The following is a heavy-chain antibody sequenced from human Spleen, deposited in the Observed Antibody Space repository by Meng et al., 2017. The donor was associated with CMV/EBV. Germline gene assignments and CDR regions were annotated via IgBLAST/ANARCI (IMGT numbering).Heavy chain of an antibody. Sequence: SQTLSLTCVVSGGSISSSNWWSWIRQPPGKGLEWIGEINHSGSTNYNPSLKSRVTISVDTSKNQFSLKLSSVTAADTAVYYCARAGYCSGGSCYINAFDIWGQGTMVTVSS. J-gene: IGHJ3*02. V-gene: IGHV4-4*02. CDR1: GGSISSSNW. D-gene: IGHD2-15*01. CDR2: INHSGST. CDR3: ARAGYCSGGSCYINAFDI.